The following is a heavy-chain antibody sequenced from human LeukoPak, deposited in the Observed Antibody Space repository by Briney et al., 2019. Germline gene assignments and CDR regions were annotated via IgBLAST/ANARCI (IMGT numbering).Heavy chain of an antibody. J-gene: IGHJ4*02. V-gene: IGHV3-15*01. CDR1: GFTFSNVW. D-gene: IGHD3-22*01. CDR3: TRMDFDTSCPDY. CDR2: IKSETDDGTT. Sequence: GGSLRLSCAASGFTFSNVWMRGVRQAPGKGLEWVGRIKSETDDGTTDYAAPVKGRFTISRDDSKNTLYLQMNSLKTEDTAGYYCTRMDFDTSCPDYWGQGTLVTVSS.